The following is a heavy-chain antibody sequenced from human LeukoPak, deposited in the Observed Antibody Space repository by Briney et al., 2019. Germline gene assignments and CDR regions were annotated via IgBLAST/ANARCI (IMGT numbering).Heavy chain of an antibody. J-gene: IGHJ4*02. CDR3: AKRLEPSAYYDFWSGYYFDY. CDR2: ISYDGSNK. Sequence: PGGSLRLSCAASGFTFSSYGMHWVRQAPGKGLEWVAVISYDGSNKYYADSVKGRFTISRDNSKNTLSLQMNILRAEDTAVYYCAKRLEPSAYYDFWSGYYFDYWGQGTLVTVSS. D-gene: IGHD3-3*01. CDR1: GFTFSSYG. V-gene: IGHV3-30*18.